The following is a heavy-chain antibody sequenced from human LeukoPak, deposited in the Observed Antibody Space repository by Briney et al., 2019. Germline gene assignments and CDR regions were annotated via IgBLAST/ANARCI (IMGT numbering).Heavy chain of an antibody. Sequence: SETLSLTCTVSGRSISSSSYYWGWIRQPPGKGLEWIGSIYYSGSTYYNPSLKSRVTISVDTSKNQFSLKLSSVTAADTAVYYCARSTTRSGAFDIWGQGTMVTVSS. J-gene: IGHJ3*02. CDR3: ARSTTRSGAFDI. CDR1: GRSISSSSYY. D-gene: IGHD1-26*01. V-gene: IGHV4-39*01. CDR2: IYYSGST.